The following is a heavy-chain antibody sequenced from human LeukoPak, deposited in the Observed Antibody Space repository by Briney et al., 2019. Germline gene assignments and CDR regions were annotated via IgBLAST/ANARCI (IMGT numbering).Heavy chain of an antibody. V-gene: IGHV3-21*01. D-gene: IGHD6-13*01. J-gene: IGHJ1*01. CDR1: GFTFSSYS. CDR3: SGSRHTWAIHSAEYFQH. CDR2: ISSSSSYI. Sequence: GGSLRLSCAASGFTFSSYSMNWVRQAPGKGLEWVSSISSSSSYIYYADSVKGRFTISRDNAKNSLYLQMNSLRAEDTAVYYCSGSRHTWAIHSAEYFQHWGQGTLVTVSS.